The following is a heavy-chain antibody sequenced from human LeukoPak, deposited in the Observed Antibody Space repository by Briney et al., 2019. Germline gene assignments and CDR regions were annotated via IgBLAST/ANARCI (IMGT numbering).Heavy chain of an antibody. CDR2: ISSRGSTI. J-gene: IGHJ4*02. CDR1: GFTFSSYE. D-gene: IGHD4/OR15-4a*01. Sequence: GGSLRLSCAASGFTFSSYEMNWVRQAPGKGLEWVSYISSRGSTIYYADSVKGRFTISRDNAKNSLYLQMNSLRAEDTAVYYCARSNFLYYFDYWGQGTLVTVSS. CDR3: ARSNFLYYFDY. V-gene: IGHV3-48*03.